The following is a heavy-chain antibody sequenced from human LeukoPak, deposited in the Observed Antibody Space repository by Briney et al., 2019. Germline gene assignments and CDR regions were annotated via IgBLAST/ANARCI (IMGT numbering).Heavy chain of an antibody. V-gene: IGHV3-11*01. CDR1: GFTFSDDY. CDR3: ARERTTVRY. J-gene: IGHJ4*02. CDR2: ISSDGSTI. D-gene: IGHD4-17*01. Sequence: GGPLTLSCAASGFTFSDDYMRRTRQAPGKGPEWVSYISSDGSTIFYADSVKGRFTISRDNAKNSLFLQMNSLRAEDTAVYYCARERTTVRYWGQGTLVTVSS.